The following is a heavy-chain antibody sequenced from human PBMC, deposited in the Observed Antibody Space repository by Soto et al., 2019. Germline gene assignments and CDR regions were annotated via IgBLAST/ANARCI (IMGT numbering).Heavy chain of an antibody. Sequence: GGSLRLSCAASGFTFSDYYMSWIRQAPGEGLEWGSYISSSGSTIYYADSVKGRFTISRDKAKTSLYLQMNSLRAEDTAVYYCATYCSGGSCYPRPNAFDIWGQGTMVTVSS. CDR3: ATYCSGGSCYPRPNAFDI. CDR1: GFTFSDYY. CDR2: ISSSGSTI. J-gene: IGHJ3*02. D-gene: IGHD2-15*01. V-gene: IGHV3-11*01.